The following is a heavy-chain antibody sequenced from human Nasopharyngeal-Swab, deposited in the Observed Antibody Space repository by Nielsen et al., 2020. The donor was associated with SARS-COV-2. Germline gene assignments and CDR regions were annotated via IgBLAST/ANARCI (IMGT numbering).Heavy chain of an antibody. CDR3: VRGGGMGRGGGKEGAFDI. J-gene: IGHJ3*02. CDR1: GITFSSYS. V-gene: IGHV3-23*01. CDR2: ISDSGGST. D-gene: IGHD3-16*01. Sequence: LKISCAASGITFSSYSMSWVRQAPEKGLEWVSAISDSGGSTYYPDSVKGRFTISRDHSNNTLYLQMNSLRAEDTAVYYCVRGGGMGRGGGKEGAFDIWGQGTMVTVSS.